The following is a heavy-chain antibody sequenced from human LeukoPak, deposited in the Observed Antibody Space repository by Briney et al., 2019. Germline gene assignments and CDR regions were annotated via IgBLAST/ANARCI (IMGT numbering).Heavy chain of an antibody. D-gene: IGHD5-12*01. CDR2: INPNSGGT. CDR1: GYSLTTYY. V-gene: IGHV1-2*06. CDR3: ARVSGYDRVFDY. J-gene: IGHJ4*02. Sequence: ASVKASCKASGYSLTTYYMHWVRQAPGQGLEWMGRINPNSGGTNYAQKFQGRVTMTRDTSISTAYMELSRLRSDDTAVYYCARVSGYDRVFDYWGQGTLVTVSS.